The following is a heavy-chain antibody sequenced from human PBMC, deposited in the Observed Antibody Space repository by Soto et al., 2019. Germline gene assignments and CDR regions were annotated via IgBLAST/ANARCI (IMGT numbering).Heavy chain of an antibody. CDR2: IYYSGST. CDR3: ARDGVGSDWFDP. D-gene: IGHD6-25*01. CDR1: GGSISSYY. J-gene: IGHJ5*02. Sequence: QVQLQESGPGLVKPSETLSLTCTVSGGSISSYYWSWIRQPPGKGLEWIGYIYYSGSTNYNPSLTSRVTMSVDTSKNQFSLKLSSVTAADTAVYYCARDGVGSDWFDPWGQGTLVTVSS. V-gene: IGHV4-59*01.